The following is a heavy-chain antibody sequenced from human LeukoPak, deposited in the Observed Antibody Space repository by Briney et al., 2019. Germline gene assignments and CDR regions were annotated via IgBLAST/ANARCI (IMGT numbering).Heavy chain of an antibody. Sequence: GGSLRLSCGVSGVTFSSHGMNWVRQAPGKGLKWVSAITGSGDRTYYTDSVRGRFTVSRDNSKNTLYLQMNGLRAEDTAVYYCAKRGEDPVDLDYWGQGTLVTVSS. CDR3: AKRGEDPVDLDY. CDR2: ITGSGDRT. J-gene: IGHJ4*02. CDR1: GVTFSSHG. D-gene: IGHD3-16*01. V-gene: IGHV3-23*01.